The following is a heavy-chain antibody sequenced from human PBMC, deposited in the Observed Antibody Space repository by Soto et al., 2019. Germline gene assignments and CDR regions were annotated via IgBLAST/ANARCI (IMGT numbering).Heavy chain of an antibody. V-gene: IGHV3-74*01. CDR2: ISDYGRI. D-gene: IGHD1-1*01. CDR3: ARGGLEPFDH. J-gene: IGHJ4*02. Sequence: GGSLRLSCAASGFTFGNYWMHWVRPAPGKGLVWVSRISDYGRINYADSVKDRFIISRDDARSELYLQLNDLRVEDTATYYCARGGLEPFDHWGQGALVTVSS. CDR1: GFTFGNYW.